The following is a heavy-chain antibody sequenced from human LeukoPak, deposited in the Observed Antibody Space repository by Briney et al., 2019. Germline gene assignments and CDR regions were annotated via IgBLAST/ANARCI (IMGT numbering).Heavy chain of an antibody. CDR3: ARGRIAARTPYFDY. V-gene: IGHV3-53*01. CDR1: GFTVSSNY. Sequence: GESLKISCAASGFTVSSNYMSWVRQAPGKGLEWVSVIYSGGSTYYADSVKGRFTISRDNSKNTLYLQMNSLRAEDTAVYYCARGRIAARTPYFDYWGQGTLVTVSS. D-gene: IGHD6-6*01. J-gene: IGHJ4*02. CDR2: IYSGGST.